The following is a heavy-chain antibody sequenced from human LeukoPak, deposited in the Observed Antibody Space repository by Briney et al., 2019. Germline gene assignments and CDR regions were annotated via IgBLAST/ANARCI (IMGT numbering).Heavy chain of an antibody. J-gene: IGHJ4*02. D-gene: IGHD3-10*01. CDR2: ISSSGSTI. V-gene: IGHV3-11*01. CDR3: ARDKYYGSGSYYRLLDY. Sequence: TGGSLRLSCAASGFTFSDYYMSWIRQAPGKGLEWVSYISSSGSTIYYADSVKGRFTISRDNAKNSLYLQMNSLRAEDTAVYYCARDKYYGSGSYYRLLDYWGQGTLVTVSS. CDR1: GFTFSDYY.